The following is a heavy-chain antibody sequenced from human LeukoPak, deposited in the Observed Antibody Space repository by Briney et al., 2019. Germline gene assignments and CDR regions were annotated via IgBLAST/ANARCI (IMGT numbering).Heavy chain of an antibody. V-gene: IGHV5-51*01. D-gene: IGHD2-2*02. CDR2: IYPGDSDT. CDR1: GYSFTSYW. CDR3: ARRYCSSTSCYKLRYYDFWSGPNFDY. Sequence: GESLKISCKGSGYSFTSYWIGWVRQMPGKGLEWMGIIYPGDSDTRYSPSFQGQVTISADKSISTAYLQWSSLKASDTAMYYCARRYCSSTSCYKLRYYDFWSGPNFDYWGQGTLVTVSS. J-gene: IGHJ4*02.